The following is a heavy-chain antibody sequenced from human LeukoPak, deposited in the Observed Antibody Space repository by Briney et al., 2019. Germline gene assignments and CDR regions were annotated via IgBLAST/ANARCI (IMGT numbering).Heavy chain of an antibody. V-gene: IGHV3-66*01. CDR1: GFTFSTNY. D-gene: IGHD6-19*01. Sequence: PGGSLRLSCAASGFTFSTNYMSWVRQAPGKGLEWVSVIYSGGSTYYADSVKGRFTISRDNSKNTLYLQMNSLRAEDTAVYYCARVRSVAGIHYDYWGQGTLVTVSS. J-gene: IGHJ4*02. CDR2: IYSGGST. CDR3: ARVRSVAGIHYDY.